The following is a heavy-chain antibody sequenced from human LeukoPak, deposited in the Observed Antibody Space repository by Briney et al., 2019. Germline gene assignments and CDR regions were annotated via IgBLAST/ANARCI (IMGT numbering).Heavy chain of an antibody. CDR3: AKTYDFWSGYATHYYFDY. J-gene: IGHJ4*02. Sequence: GASVKVSCKASGYTFTGYYMHWVRQAPGQGLEWMGWINPNSGGTNYAQKFQGRVTMTRDTSISTAYMELSRLRSEGTAVYYWAKTYDFWSGYATHYYFDYWGEGNLVTVSS. CDR1: GYTFTGYY. CDR2: INPNSGGT. V-gene: IGHV1-2*02. D-gene: IGHD3/OR15-3a*01.